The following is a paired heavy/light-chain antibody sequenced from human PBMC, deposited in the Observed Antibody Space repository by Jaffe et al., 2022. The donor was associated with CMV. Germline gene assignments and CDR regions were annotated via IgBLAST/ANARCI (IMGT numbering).Light chain of an antibody. CDR1: QSISSY. CDR2: AAS. V-gene: IGKV1-39*01. J-gene: IGKJ1*01. Sequence: DIQMTQSPSSLSASVGDRVTITCRASQSISSYLNWYQQKPGKAPKLLIYAASSLQSGVPSRFSGSGSGTDFTLTISSLQPEDFATYYCQQSYSTLRTFGQGTKVEIK. CDR3: QQSYSTLRT.
Heavy chain of an antibody. Sequence: EVQLVESGGGLIQPGGSLRLSCAASGFTVSSNYMSWVRQAPGKGLEWVSVIYSGGSTYYADSVKGRFTISRDNSKNTLYLQMNSLRAEDTAVYYCAREPPLDSSGWSLPTGGMDVWGQGTTVTVSS. J-gene: IGHJ6*02. CDR3: AREPPLDSSGWSLPTGGMDV. V-gene: IGHV3-53*01. CDR1: GFTVSSNY. CDR2: IYSGGST. D-gene: IGHD6-19*01.